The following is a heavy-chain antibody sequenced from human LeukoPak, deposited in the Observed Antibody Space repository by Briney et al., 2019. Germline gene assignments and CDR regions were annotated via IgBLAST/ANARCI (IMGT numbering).Heavy chain of an antibody. CDR2: IFYSGTT. V-gene: IGHV4-39*01. Sequence: SETLSLTRTVSGDSIRSTNYYWGWIRQTPGKGLEWTGTIFYSGTTLYNPSLQSRITISVDTSKNQVSLKLTSVTAADTAVYYCARLGSSVSRGRAQNFQQWGQGTLVIVSS. CDR1: GDSIRSTNYY. J-gene: IGHJ1*01. CDR3: ARLGSSVSRGRAQNFQQ. D-gene: IGHD3-10*01.